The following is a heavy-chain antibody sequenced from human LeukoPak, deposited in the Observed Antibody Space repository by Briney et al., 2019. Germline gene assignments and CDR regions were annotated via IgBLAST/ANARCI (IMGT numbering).Heavy chain of an antibody. V-gene: IGHV4-59*08. CDR2: ISYSGST. J-gene: IGHJ4*02. CDR1: GGSISSYY. Sequence: SETLSLTCTVSGGSISSYYWSWIRQPPGKGLEWIGYISYSGSTNYNPSLKSRVTISVDTSKNRFSLKLSSVTAADTAVYYCARRGSSSWVYFDYWGQGTLVTVSS. CDR3: ARRGSSSWVYFDY. D-gene: IGHD6-13*01.